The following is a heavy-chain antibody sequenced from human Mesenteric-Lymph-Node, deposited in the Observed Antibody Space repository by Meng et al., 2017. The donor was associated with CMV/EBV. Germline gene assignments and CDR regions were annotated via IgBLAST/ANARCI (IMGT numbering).Heavy chain of an antibody. Sequence: ASVKVSCKTSGYSFAEYDIHWVRQAPGQGLEWMGWINPHSGRANYAQKFEYRVTMTRDTSITTAYMELSRLSSDDTAVYFCVRDAVPSHRNAVNWFDPWGQGTLVTVSS. CDR2: INPHSGRA. D-gene: IGHD4-17*01. V-gene: IGHV1-2*02. CDR3: VRDAVPSHRNAVNWFDP. CDR1: GYSFAEYD. J-gene: IGHJ5*02.